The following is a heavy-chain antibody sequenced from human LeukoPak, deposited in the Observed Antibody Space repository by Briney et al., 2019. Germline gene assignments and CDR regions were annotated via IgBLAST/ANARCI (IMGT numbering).Heavy chain of an antibody. Sequence: GGSLRLSCAASIFTVSSNYMSWVRQAPGKGLEWVSIIYSGGSTYYADSVKGRFTISRDNSKSTLDLQMNSLRVEDTAVYYCAKGSAAARPYYFDFWGQGTLVTVSS. CDR1: IFTVSSNY. J-gene: IGHJ4*02. CDR2: IYSGGST. D-gene: IGHD6-6*01. V-gene: IGHV3-53*01. CDR3: AKGSAAARPYYFDF.